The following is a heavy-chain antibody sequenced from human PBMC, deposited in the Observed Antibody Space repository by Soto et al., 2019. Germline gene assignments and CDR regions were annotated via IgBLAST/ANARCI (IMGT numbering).Heavy chain of an antibody. CDR2: IGSGGST. Sequence: GGSLRLSCAASGFTFSSYAMTWVRQAPGKGLEWVSAIGSGGSTYYADSVKGRFTISRDNSRNTLYLQMNSLRADDTAVYYCAEDLGIPTVVTPELEFDFWGQGTLGTVSS. V-gene: IGHV3-23*01. J-gene: IGHJ4*02. D-gene: IGHD4-17*01. CDR1: GFTFSSYA. CDR3: AEDLGIPTVVTPELEFDF.